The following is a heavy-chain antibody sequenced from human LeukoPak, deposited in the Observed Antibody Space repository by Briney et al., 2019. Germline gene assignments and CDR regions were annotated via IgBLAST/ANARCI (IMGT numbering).Heavy chain of an antibody. CDR1: GFTFSSYG. Sequence: PGGSLRLSCAASGFTFSSYGMHWVRQAPGKGLEWVAVIWYDGSNKYYADSVKGRFTISRDNSKNTLYLQMNSLRAEDTAVYYCARDNGGTSPFDYWGQGTLVTVSS. CDR3: ARDNGGTSPFDY. CDR2: IWYDGSNK. V-gene: IGHV3-33*01. J-gene: IGHJ4*02. D-gene: IGHD4-23*01.